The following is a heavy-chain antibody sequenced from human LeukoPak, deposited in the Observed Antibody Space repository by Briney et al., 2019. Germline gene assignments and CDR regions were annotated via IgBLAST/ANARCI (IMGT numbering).Heavy chain of an antibody. CDR2: INPNGGGT. CDR3: ARDPYSNYFDY. V-gene: IGHV1-2*02. J-gene: IGHJ4*02. Sequence: ASVKVSCKASGYMFTGHYMHWVRQAPGQGLERMGWINPNGGGTNYAQKFQGRVTMTRDTSISTAYMELSSLRSDDTAVYYCARDPYSNYFDYWGQGTLVTVSS. CDR1: GYMFTGHY. D-gene: IGHD5-18*01.